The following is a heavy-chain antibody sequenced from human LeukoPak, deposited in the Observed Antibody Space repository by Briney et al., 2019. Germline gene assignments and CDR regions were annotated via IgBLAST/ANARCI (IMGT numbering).Heavy chain of an antibody. V-gene: IGHV3-30*04. Sequence: GGSLRLSCAASGFTFSSYAMHWVRQAPGKGLEWVAVISYDGSNKYYADSVKGRFTISRDNSKNTLYLQMNSLRAEDTAVYYCARHYDLWSGYNYWGQGLLVTVSS. J-gene: IGHJ4*02. CDR3: ARHYDLWSGYNY. CDR2: ISYDGSNK. D-gene: IGHD3-3*01. CDR1: GFTFSSYA.